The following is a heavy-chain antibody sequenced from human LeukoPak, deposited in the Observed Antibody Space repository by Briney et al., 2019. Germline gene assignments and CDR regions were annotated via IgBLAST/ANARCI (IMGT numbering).Heavy chain of an antibody. CDR2: IIPIFGTA. Sequence: SVKVSCKASGGTFSSYAISWVRQAPGRGLEWMGGIIPIFGTANYAQKFQGRVTITADESTSTAYMELSSLRSEDTAVYYCASRGGYCSGSSCYGAFDYWGQGTLVTVSS. CDR3: ASRGGYCSGSSCYGAFDY. CDR1: GGTFSSYA. D-gene: IGHD2-15*01. V-gene: IGHV1-69*13. J-gene: IGHJ4*02.